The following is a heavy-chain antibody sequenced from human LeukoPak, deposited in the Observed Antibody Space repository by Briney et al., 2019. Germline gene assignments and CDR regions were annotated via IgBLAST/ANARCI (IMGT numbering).Heavy chain of an antibody. V-gene: IGHV3-11*06. Sequence: KPGGSLRLSCAASGFTFSDYYMSWIRQAPGKGLEWVSHISSFSNFRSYADSVKGRFTISRDNAKNSLYLQMNSLRAEDTAVYSCARGVSGSYGALFDSWGQGTLVTVSS. CDR3: ARGVSGSYGALFDS. CDR1: GFTFSDYY. CDR2: ISSFSNFR. D-gene: IGHD1-26*01. J-gene: IGHJ4*02.